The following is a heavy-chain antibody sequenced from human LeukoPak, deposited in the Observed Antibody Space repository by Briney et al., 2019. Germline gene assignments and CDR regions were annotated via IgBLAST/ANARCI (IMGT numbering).Heavy chain of an antibody. CDR1: GGSISSYS. Sequence: SETLSLTCTVSGGSISSYSWSWIRQPAGKGLEWIGRIYTSGSTNYNPSLKSRVTMSVDTSKNQFSLKLSSVAAADTAVYYCASLYGGNSWNFDYWGQGTLVTVSS. CDR3: ASLYGGNSWNFDY. V-gene: IGHV4-4*07. CDR2: IYTSGST. J-gene: IGHJ4*02. D-gene: IGHD4-23*01.